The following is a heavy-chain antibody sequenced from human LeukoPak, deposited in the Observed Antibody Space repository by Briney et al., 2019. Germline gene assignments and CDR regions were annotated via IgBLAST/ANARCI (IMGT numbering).Heavy chain of an antibody. CDR2: FDPEDGET. V-gene: IGHV1-24*01. D-gene: IGHD6-13*01. CDR1: GYTLTELS. J-gene: IGHJ4*02. Sequence: GASVKVSCKVSGYTLTELSMHWVRQAPGNGLGWLGGFDPEDGETIYAPKFQGRVTMTEDTSTDTAYMELSSLRSEDTAVYYCATESSSSWYREFDYWGQGTLVTVSS. CDR3: ATESSSSWYREFDY.